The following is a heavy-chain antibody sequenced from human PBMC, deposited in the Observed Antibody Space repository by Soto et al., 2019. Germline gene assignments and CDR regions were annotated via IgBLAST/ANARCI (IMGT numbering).Heavy chain of an antibody. CDR3: ARTVVVPAAIANYYYGMDL. CDR2: IIPIFGTA. Sequence: QVQLVQSGAEVKKPGSSVKVSCKASGGTFSSYAISWVRQAPGQGLEWMGGIIPIFGTANYAQKFQGRVTITADESKSTAYMELSSLRSEDTAVYYCARTVVVPAAIANYYYGMDLWGQGTTVTVSS. J-gene: IGHJ6*02. D-gene: IGHD2-2*02. CDR1: GGTFSSYA. V-gene: IGHV1-69*01.